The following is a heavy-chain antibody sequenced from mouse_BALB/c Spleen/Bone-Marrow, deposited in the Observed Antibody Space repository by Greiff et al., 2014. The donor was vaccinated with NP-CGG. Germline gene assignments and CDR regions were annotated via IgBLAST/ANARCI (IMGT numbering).Heavy chain of an antibody. CDR3: ARSTTATGAMDY. V-gene: IGHV2-9*02. Sequence: QVQLQQSGPGLVAPSQSLSITCTVSGFSLTNYGVHWVRQPPGKGLEWLGVIWADGSTNYNSALMSRLSISKDNSKSQVFFKMNCLQTDDTAMYYCARSTTATGAMDYWGQGTSVTVSS. CDR1: GFSLTNYG. D-gene: IGHD1-2*01. CDR2: IWADGST. J-gene: IGHJ4*01.